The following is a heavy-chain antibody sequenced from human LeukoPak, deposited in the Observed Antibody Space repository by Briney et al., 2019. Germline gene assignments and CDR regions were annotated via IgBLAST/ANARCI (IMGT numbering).Heavy chain of an antibody. CDR2: INSDGIST. D-gene: IGHD3-22*01. J-gene: IGHJ4*02. CDR3: ARDGNYYDGSGPVAY. V-gene: IGHV3-74*01. Sequence: GGSLRLSCAASRFTFSRYWLHWVRQAPGKGLVWVSRINSDGISTSYADSVKGRFTISRDHAKNTLYLQMNSLIAADTAVSYLARDGNYYDGSGPVAYWGQGTLVTVSS. CDR1: RFTFSRYW.